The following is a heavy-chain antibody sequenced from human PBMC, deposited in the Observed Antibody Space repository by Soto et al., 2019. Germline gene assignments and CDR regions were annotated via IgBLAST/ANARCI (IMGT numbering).Heavy chain of an antibody. CDR3: AKDCTSRITIFGVVTFFDY. Sequence: QPGGSLRLSCAASGFTFSSYAMSWVRQAPGKGLEWVSAISGSGGSTYYADSVKGRFTISRDNSKNTLYLQMNSLRAEDTAVYYCAKDCTSRITIFGVVTFFDYWGQGTLVTVSS. J-gene: IGHJ4*02. CDR2: ISGSGGST. V-gene: IGHV3-23*01. D-gene: IGHD3-3*01. CDR1: GFTFSSYA.